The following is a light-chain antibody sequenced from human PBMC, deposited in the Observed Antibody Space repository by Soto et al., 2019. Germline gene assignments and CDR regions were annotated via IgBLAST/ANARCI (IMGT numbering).Light chain of an antibody. CDR3: QQYGSSPLIT. J-gene: IGKJ5*01. CDR2: GAS. CDR1: QSVSSSY. Sequence: SPGTLSLSPGERATLSCRASQSVSSSYLAWYQQKPGQAPRLLIYGASSRATGIPDRFSGSGSGTDFTLTISRLEPEDFAVYYCQQYGSSPLITFGQGTRL. V-gene: IGKV3-20*01.